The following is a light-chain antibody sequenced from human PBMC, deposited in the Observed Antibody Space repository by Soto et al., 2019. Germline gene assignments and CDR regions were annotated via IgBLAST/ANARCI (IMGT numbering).Light chain of an antibody. Sequence: QSALTQPASVSGSPGQSITISCTGTSSDVGSYNLVSWYQQHPGKAPKLMIYEGSKRPSGVSNRFSGSKSGNTASLTISGLQAEDEADYSCCSYAGSSTPYVVFGGGTKLTVL. J-gene: IGLJ2*01. CDR3: CSYAGSSTPYVV. V-gene: IGLV2-23*01. CDR2: EGS. CDR1: SSDVGSYNL.